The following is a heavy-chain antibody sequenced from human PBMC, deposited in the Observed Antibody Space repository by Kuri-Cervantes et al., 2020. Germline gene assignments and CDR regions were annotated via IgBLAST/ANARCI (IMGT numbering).Heavy chain of an antibody. J-gene: IGHJ4*02. D-gene: IGHD2-21*02. V-gene: IGHV4-59*12. CDR2: IYYSGST. CDR3: ARRSVTVDY. CDR1: GGSISSYY. Sequence: SETLSLTCTVSGGSISSYYWSWIRQPPGKGLEWIGYIYYSGSTNYNPPLKSRVTISVDTSKNQFSLKLSSVTAADTAVYYCARRSVTVDYWGQGTLVTVSS.